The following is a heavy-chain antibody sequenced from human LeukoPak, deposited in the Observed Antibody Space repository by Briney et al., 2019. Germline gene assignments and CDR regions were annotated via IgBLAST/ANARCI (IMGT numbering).Heavy chain of an antibody. CDR1: GFTFSSYW. CDR2: IISDGSST. CDR3: AREDVDIAVAASGPFDI. Sequence: GGSLRLSCAASGFTFSSYWMHWVRHAPGKGLVWVSRIISDGSSTSYADSVKGRFTISRDNAKNTPYLQMNSLRAEDTAVYYCAREDVDIAVAASGPFDIWGQGTMVTVSS. V-gene: IGHV3-74*01. J-gene: IGHJ3*02. D-gene: IGHD6-19*01.